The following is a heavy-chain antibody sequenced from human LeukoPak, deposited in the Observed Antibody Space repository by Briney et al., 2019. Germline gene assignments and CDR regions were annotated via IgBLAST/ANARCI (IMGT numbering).Heavy chain of an antibody. CDR2: ISRSGGST. CDR3: ARDRGYCSSTSCYSG. D-gene: IGHD2-2*02. CDR1: GFSFSSYT. J-gene: IGHJ4*02. Sequence: GGSLRLSCAASGFSFSSYTMNWVRQAPGKGLEWVSAISRSGGSTYYADSVKGRFTVSRDNSRNTLFLQMNTLRAEDTAVYYCARDRGYCSSTSCYSGWGQGTLVTVSS. V-gene: IGHV3-23*01.